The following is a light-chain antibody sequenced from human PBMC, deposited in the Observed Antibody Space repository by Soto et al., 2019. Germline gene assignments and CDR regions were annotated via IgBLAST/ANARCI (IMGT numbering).Light chain of an antibody. CDR1: QSISSW. CDR2: DAS. J-gene: IGKJ1*01. Sequence: QITQSPSTLSASVGDRVTITCRASQSISSWLAWYQQKPGKAPKLLIYDASSLESGVPSRFSGSGSGTEFTLTISSLQPDDFATYYCQQYNSYRTFGQGTKVDI. V-gene: IGKV1-5*01. CDR3: QQYNSYRT.